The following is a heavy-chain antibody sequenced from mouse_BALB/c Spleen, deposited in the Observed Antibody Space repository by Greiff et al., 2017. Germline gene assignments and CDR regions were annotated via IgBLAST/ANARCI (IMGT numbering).Heavy chain of an antibody. CDR1: GYTFTSYW. V-gene: IGHV1-87*01. CDR3: ARDSITTADY. CDR2: IYPGDGDT. Sequence: QVQLQQSGAELARPGASVKLSCKASGYTFTSYWMQWVKQRPGQGLEWIGAIYPGDGDTRYTQKFKGKATLTADKSSSTAYMQLSSLASEDSAVYYCARDSITTADYWGEGTTLTVSS. J-gene: IGHJ2*01. D-gene: IGHD1-2*01.